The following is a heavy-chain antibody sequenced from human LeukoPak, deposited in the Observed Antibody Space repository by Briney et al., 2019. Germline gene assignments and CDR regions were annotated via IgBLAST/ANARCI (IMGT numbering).Heavy chain of an antibody. CDR1: SGSISSYH. V-gene: IGHV4-4*07. CDR2: IYTTGAT. Sequence: PSETLSLTCTVSSGSISSYHWGWVRQPPGKGLEWIGRIYTTGATHYNPSLESRVTMSIDTSTNQFSLNLRSMTAADTAVYFCGRQGYTAAHYFLDYWSQGTLVAVS. J-gene: IGHJ4*02. D-gene: IGHD2-2*02. CDR3: GRQGYTAAHYFLDY.